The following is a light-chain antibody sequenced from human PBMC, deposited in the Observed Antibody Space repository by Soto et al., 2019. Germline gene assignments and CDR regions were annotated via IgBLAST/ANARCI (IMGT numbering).Light chain of an antibody. CDR1: QSVSSN. Sequence: TQSPSTLSASVGDRVTITCRASQSVSSNLAWYQQKPGQAPRLLIYGASSRATGIPDRFSGSGSGTDFTLTISRLEPEDFAVYYCQQYGSSPITFGQGTRLEIK. CDR3: QQYGSSPIT. V-gene: IGKV3-20*01. CDR2: GAS. J-gene: IGKJ5*01.